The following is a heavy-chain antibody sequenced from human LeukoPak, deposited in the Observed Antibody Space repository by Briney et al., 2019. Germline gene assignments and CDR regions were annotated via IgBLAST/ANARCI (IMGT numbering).Heavy chain of an antibody. CDR3: ATSNYFGSGSVYYFEY. V-gene: IGHV1-24*01. J-gene: IGHJ4*02. Sequence: RRASVKVSCRVSGYTLTKLPIHWVRQAPGRGLEWMGSFDPEDGEAIYARRFRGRVTMTEDTSTDTAYMELSSLKSEDTAVYYCATSNYFGSGSVYYFEYWGQGTLVTVSS. D-gene: IGHD3-10*01. CDR2: FDPEDGEA. CDR1: GYTLTKLP.